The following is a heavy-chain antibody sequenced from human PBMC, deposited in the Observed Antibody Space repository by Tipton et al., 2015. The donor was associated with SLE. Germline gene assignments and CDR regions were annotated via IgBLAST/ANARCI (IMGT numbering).Heavy chain of an antibody. CDR2: IYYSGST. CDR1: GDSISSHY. D-gene: IGHD2-2*01. J-gene: IGHJ6*02. V-gene: IGHV4-59*11. Sequence: TLSLTCTVSGDSISSHYWSWIRQPPGEGLEWIGYIYYSGSTNYNPSLKSRVTISVDTSKNQFSLKLSSVTAADTAMYYCARYCSSTSCYSGRGYYYYGMDVWGQGTTVTVSS. CDR3: ARYCSSTSCYSGRGYYYYGMDV.